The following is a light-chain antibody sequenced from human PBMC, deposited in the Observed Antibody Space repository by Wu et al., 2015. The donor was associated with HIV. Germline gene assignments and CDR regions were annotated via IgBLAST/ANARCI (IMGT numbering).Light chain of an antibody. CDR2: KAS. J-gene: IGKJ1*01. CDR1: QSISIW. Sequence: DIQMTQSPSTLYASVGDRVTITCRASQSISIWLAWYQQKPGGAPELLIYKASTLQSGVPSRFSGSGSGTEFTLTITSLQSDDFATYYCQQYNGYPQTFGQGTKVEIK. CDR3: QQYNGYPQT. V-gene: IGKV1-5*03.